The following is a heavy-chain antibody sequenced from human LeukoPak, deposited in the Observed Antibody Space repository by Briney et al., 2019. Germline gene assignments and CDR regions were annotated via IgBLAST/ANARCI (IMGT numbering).Heavy chain of an antibody. CDR3: ARSLESGSYGY. CDR2: IYYSGST. D-gene: IGHD1-26*01. J-gene: IGHJ4*02. Sequence: PSETLSLTCTVSGGSISSSSYYWGWIRQPPGKGLEWIGSIYYSGSTYYNPSLKSRVTISVDTSKNQFSLKLSSVTAADTAVYYCARSLESGSYGYWGQGTLVTVSS. CDR1: GGSISSSSYY. V-gene: IGHV4-39*01.